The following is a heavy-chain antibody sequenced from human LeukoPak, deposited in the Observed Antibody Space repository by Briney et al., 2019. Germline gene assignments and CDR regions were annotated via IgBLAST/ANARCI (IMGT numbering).Heavy chain of an antibody. CDR1: GYTFTSYG. Sequence: ASVKVSCKASGYTFTSYGISWVRQAPGQGLEWMGWINANSGDTNYAQKFRGWVTMTTDTSTSTAYMELSRLRSDDTAVYYCARDEARKAFDIWGQGTMVTVSS. CDR2: INANSGDT. J-gene: IGHJ3*02. CDR3: ARDEARKAFDI. V-gene: IGHV1-18*01.